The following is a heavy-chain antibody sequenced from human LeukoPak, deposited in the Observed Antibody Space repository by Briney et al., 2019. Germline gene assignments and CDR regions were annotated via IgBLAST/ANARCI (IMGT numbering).Heavy chain of an antibody. D-gene: IGHD2-15*01. V-gene: IGHV4-38-2*02. CDR1: GYSISSGYY. CDR2: IYHSGST. J-gene: IGHJ4*02. Sequence: SETLSLTCTVSGYSISSGYYWAWIRQPPGKGLEWIGSIYHSGSTYYNPSLKSRVTISVDTSKNQFSLKLSSVTAADTALYYCAKPYLGFFDYWGQGTLVTVSS. CDR3: AKPYLGFFDY.